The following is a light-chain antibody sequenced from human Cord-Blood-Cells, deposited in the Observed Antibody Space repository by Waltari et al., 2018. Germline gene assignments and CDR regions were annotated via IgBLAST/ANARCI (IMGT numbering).Light chain of an antibody. CDR1: VLAKKY. V-gene: IGLV3-27*01. J-gene: IGLJ3*02. Sequence: SYELTQPSSVSVSPGQTARITCSGDVLAKKYTRWFPHNPGQAPVLVIYKDSERPSGIPERFSGSSSGTTVTLTISGAQVEDEADYYCYSAADNNRVFGGGTKLTVL. CDR3: YSAADNNRV. CDR2: KDS.